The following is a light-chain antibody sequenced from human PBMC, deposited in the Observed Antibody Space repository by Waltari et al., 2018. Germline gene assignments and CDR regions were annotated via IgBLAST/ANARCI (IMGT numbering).Light chain of an antibody. CDR3: QTWGSDIVV. J-gene: IGLJ2*01. CDR1: SGHTTFP. Sequence: QLVVTQSPSASASLGASVKFTCTLSSGHTTFPIAWHQQQPQTGPRYLMTVNGDGSHRKGDGIPDRFSGSSSGADRYLTVSSLQSEDEADYYCQTWGSDIVVFGGGTKLTVL. V-gene: IGLV4-69*01. CDR2: VNGDGSH.